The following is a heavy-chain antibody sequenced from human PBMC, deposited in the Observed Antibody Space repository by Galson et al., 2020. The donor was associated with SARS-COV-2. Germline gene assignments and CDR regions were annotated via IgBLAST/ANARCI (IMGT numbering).Heavy chain of an antibody. Sequence: ASVKVSCKASGYTFTGYYMHWVRQAPGQGLEWMGWINPNSGGTNYAQKFQGRVTMTRDTSISTAYMELSRLRSDDTAVYYCARDLMGGYSGYDLWVPDAFDIWGQGTMVTVSS. CDR3: ARDLMGGYSGYDLWVPDAFDI. J-gene: IGHJ3*02. CDR1: GYTFTGYY. V-gene: IGHV1-2*02. D-gene: IGHD5-12*01. CDR2: INPNSGGT.